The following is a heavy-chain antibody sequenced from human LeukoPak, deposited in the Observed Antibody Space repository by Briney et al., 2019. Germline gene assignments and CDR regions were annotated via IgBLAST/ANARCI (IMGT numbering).Heavy chain of an antibody. CDR1: GFTFSSYW. D-gene: IGHD3-10*01. V-gene: IGHV3-7*01. Sequence: GGSLRLSCAASGFTFSSYWMSWVRQAPGKGLEWVANIKQDGSEKYYADSVKGRFTISRDNAKNTLYLQMNSLRAEDTAVYYCAGTQLLWFGENFDYWGQGTLVTVSS. J-gene: IGHJ4*02. CDR2: IKQDGSEK. CDR3: AGTQLLWFGENFDY.